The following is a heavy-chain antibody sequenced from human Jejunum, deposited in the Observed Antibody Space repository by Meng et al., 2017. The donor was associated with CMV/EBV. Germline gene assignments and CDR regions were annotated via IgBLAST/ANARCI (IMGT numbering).Heavy chain of an antibody. D-gene: IGHD1-26*01. CDR3: ARVMVGATGYFDY. CDR1: GGSISSSCCI. Sequence: SGGSISSSCCICGWLRPPRGKGLGLIWSIYYGGRTYYNPSLKSRVTISIDTSKNQFSLKLSSVTAADTAVYYCARVMVGATGYFDYWGQGTLVTVSS. V-gene: IGHV4-39*07. J-gene: IGHJ4*02. CDR2: IYYGGRT.